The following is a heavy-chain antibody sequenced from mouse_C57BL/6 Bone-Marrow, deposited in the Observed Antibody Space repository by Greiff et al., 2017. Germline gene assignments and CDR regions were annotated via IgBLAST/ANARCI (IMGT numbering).Heavy chain of an antibody. V-gene: IGHV1-59*01. CDR2: IGPSDSYT. CDR3: APLLWLRRGFAY. CDR1: GYTFTSYW. Sequence: QVHVKQPGAELVRPGTSVKLSCKASGYTFTSYWMHWVKQSPGQGLEWIGVIGPSDSYTNYNQKFKGKATLTVDTSSSTAYMQLSSLTSEDSAVYYCAPLLWLRRGFAYWGQGTLVTVSA. J-gene: IGHJ3*01. D-gene: IGHD2-2*01.